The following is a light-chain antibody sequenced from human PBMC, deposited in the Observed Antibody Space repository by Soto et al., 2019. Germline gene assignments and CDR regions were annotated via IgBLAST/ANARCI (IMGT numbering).Light chain of an antibody. J-gene: IGKJ1*01. CDR2: SAS. Sequence: EIVMTQSPATLSVSPGETATLSCRASQSVSSDLAWYQQKPGQSPRLLIYSASTRATGIPARFSGSGFGTEFSLIISSLQSEDFALYFCLQYDNWPRTFGQGTKVEI. CDR1: QSVSSD. CDR3: LQYDNWPRT. V-gene: IGKV3-15*01.